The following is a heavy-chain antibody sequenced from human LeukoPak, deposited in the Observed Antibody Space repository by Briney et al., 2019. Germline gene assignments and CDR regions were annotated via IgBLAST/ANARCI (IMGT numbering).Heavy chain of an antibody. CDR2: MNPNSGNT. V-gene: IGHV1-8*01. D-gene: IGHD3-22*01. Sequence: EASVKVSCKASGYTFTSYDINWVRQATGQGLEWMGRMNPNSGNTGYAQKFQGRVTMTRNTSISTAYMELSSLRSEDTAVYYCARGYYYDSSGFGFDPWGQGTLVTVSS. CDR1: GYTFTSYD. CDR3: ARGYYYDSSGFGFDP. J-gene: IGHJ5*02.